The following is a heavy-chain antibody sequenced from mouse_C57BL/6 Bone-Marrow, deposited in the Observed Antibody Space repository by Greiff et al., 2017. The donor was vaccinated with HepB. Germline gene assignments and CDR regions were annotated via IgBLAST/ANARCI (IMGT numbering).Heavy chain of an antibody. D-gene: IGHD1-1*01. CDR1: GYAFSSYW. CDR3: AVHYYGSSYNWYFDV. Sequence: QVQLQQSGAELVKPRASVKISCKASGYAFSSYWMNWVKQRPGKGLEWIGQIYPGDGDTNYNGKFKGKATLTADKSSSTAYMQLSSLTSEDSAVYFCAVHYYGSSYNWYFDVWGTGTTVTVSS. J-gene: IGHJ1*03. V-gene: IGHV1-80*01. CDR2: IYPGDGDT.